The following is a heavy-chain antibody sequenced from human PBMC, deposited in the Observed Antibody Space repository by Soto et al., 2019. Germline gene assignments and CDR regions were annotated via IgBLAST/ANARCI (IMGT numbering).Heavy chain of an antibody. CDR3: ATSSEKGIALEY. CDR2: IYYSGST. J-gene: IGHJ4*02. CDR1: GGSISSSSYY. D-gene: IGHD6-13*01. Sequence: SETLSLTCTVSGGSISSSSYYWGWIRQPPGKGLEWIGSIYYSGSTYYNPSLKSRVTISVDTSKNQFSLKLSSVTAADTAVYYCATSSEKGIALEYWGQGTLVTVSS. V-gene: IGHV4-39*01.